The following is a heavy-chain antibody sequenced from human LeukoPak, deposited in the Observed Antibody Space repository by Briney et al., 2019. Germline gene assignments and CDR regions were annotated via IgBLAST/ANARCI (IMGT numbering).Heavy chain of an antibody. CDR2: ISAYNGNT. Sequence: GASVTVSCKASGYTFINSGIIWVRQAPGQGLEWMGWISAYNGNTDYAQKFQGRVTMTTDTSTTTAYMHLTSLSSDDTAVYYCARGRDKGDYWGQGTLVTVSS. CDR1: GYTFINSG. V-gene: IGHV1-18*01. CDR3: ARGRDKGDY. J-gene: IGHJ4*02.